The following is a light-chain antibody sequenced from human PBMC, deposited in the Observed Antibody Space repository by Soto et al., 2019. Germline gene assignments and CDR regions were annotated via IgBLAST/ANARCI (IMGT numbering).Light chain of an antibody. CDR2: GAS. CDR1: QTITSDY. V-gene: IGKV3-20*01. Sequence: VLTHAPCTLSLSPGERATLSCRASQTITSDYLAWYQQKPGQAPRLLIYGASNRATGIPDRFTGSGFGTDFTLTVSSLETQDFAVYYCQQYGTSPVTFGGGTKVDIK. J-gene: IGKJ4*01. CDR3: QQYGTSPVT.